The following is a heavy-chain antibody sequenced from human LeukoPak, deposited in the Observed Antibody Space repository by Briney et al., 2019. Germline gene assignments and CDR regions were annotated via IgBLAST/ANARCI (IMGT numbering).Heavy chain of an antibody. D-gene: IGHD1-1*01. V-gene: IGHV1-69*06. Sequence: GASVKVSCKASGYTFTSYGISWVRQAPGQGLEWMGGIIPIFGTANYAQKFQGRVTITADKSTSTAYMELSSLRSEDTAVYYCARVRYSPFMSYYYMDVWGKGTTVTVSS. CDR2: IIPIFGTA. J-gene: IGHJ6*03. CDR1: GYTFTSYG. CDR3: ARVRYSPFMSYYYMDV.